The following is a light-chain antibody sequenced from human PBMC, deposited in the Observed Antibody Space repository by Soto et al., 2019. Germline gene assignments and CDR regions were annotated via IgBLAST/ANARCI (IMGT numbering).Light chain of an antibody. CDR2: NNN. J-gene: IGLJ3*02. CDR3: AAWDDSLNGVV. CDR1: SSNIGSTT. V-gene: IGLV1-44*01. Sequence: QSVLTQPPSASGTPGQRVTIACSGSSSNIGSTTVKWYQQLPGTAPKLLIYNNNQRPSGVPDRFSGSKSGTSASLAISGLQSEDEADYYCAAWDDSLNGVVFGGGTKVTAL.